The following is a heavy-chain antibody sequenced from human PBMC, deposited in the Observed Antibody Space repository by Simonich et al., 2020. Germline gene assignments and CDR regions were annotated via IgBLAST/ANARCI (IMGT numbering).Heavy chain of an antibody. Sequence: EVQLVESGGGLVQPGGSLRLSCAASGFTFSSYWMSWVRRAPGKGLEWVANIKQDGSEKYYVDSVKGRFTISRDNAKNSLYLQRNSLRAEDTAVYYCARDGLGTAYYYYMDVWGKGTTVTVSS. J-gene: IGHJ6*03. CDR2: IKQDGSEK. CDR1: GFTFSSYW. V-gene: IGHV3-7*01. D-gene: IGHD7-27*01. CDR3: ARDGLGTAYYYYMDV.